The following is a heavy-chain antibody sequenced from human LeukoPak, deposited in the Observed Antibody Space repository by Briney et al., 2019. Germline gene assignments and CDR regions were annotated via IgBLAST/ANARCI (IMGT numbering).Heavy chain of an antibody. Sequence: PGGSLRLSCAASGLTFSSYAMHWARQAPGKGLEWVAVISYDGSSKYYADSVKGRFTISRDNSINALYLQMNSLRLDDTAVYYCVGEIGPRSFDYWGQGTLVTVSS. J-gene: IGHJ4*02. D-gene: IGHD3-16*01. CDR3: VGEIGPRSFDY. CDR1: GLTFSSYA. CDR2: ISYDGSSK. V-gene: IGHV3-30-3*01.